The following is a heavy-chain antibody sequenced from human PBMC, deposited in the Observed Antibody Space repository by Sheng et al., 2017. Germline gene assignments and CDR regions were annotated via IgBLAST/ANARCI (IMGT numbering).Heavy chain of an antibody. CDR3: ARNDCSGGTCYARY. V-gene: IGHV3-48*03. Sequence: EVHLVESGGGLVQPGGSLRLSCAASGFSFSSYGWNWVRQAPGKGLEWVSYISNSGTTIYYADSVKGRFTISRENAKNSLYLQMNSLRAEDTAVYFCARNDCSGGTCYARYWGQGTLVTVSS. D-gene: IGHD2-15*01. CDR1: GFSFSSYG. J-gene: IGHJ4*02. CDR2: ISNSGTTI.